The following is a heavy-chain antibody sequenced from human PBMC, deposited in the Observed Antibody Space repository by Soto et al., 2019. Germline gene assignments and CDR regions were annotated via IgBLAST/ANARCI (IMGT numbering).Heavy chain of an antibody. J-gene: IGHJ4*02. CDR2: IYYSGST. V-gene: IGHV4-39*01. CDR1: GGSISSSSYY. CDR3: ARQYDPPYYFDY. D-gene: IGHD1-1*01. Sequence: PSETLSLTCTVSGGSISSSSYYWGWIRQPPGKGLEWIGYIYYSGSTNYNPSLKSRVTISVDTSKNQFSLKLSSVTAADTAVYYCARQYDPPYYFDYWGQGTLVTVSS.